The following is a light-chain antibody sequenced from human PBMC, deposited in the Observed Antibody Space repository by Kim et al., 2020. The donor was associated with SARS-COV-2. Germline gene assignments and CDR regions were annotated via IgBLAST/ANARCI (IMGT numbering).Light chain of an antibody. CDR3: QQYYSTPRT. Sequence: DIVMTQSADSLAVSLGERATINCKSSQSVLYSSNNKNYLAWYQQKPGQPPKLLIYWASIRESGVPDRFSGSGSGTDFTLTISSLQAEDVAVYYCQQYYSTPRTFGQGTKLEI. CDR2: WAS. CDR1: QSVLYSSNNKNY. V-gene: IGKV4-1*01. J-gene: IGKJ2*02.